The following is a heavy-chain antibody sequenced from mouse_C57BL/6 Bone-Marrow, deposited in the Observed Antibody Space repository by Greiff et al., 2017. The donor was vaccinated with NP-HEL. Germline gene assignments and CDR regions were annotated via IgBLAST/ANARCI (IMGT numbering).Heavy chain of an antibody. Sequence: QVQLQQSGPELVKPGASVKLSCKASGYAFSSSWMNWVKQRPGKGLEWIGRIYPGDGDTNYNGKFKGKATLTADKSSSTAYMQLSSLTSEDSAVYFGAGLLRGYWGQGTTLTVSS. CDR1: GYAFSSSW. V-gene: IGHV1-82*01. CDR2: IYPGDGDT. J-gene: IGHJ2*01. D-gene: IGHD2-10*01. CDR3: AGLLRGY.